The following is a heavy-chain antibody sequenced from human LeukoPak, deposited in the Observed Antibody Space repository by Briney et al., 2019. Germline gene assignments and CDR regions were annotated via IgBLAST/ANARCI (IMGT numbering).Heavy chain of an antibody. CDR1: GFTFSSYA. Sequence: GGSLRLSCAASGFTFSSYAMHWVRQAPGKGLEWVAVISYDGSNKYYADSVKGRFTISRDNSKNTLYLQMNSLRAEDTAVYYCAREDYYDSSGFGGGYWGQGTLVTVSS. D-gene: IGHD3-22*01. J-gene: IGHJ4*02. CDR3: AREDYYDSSGFGGGY. CDR2: ISYDGSNK. V-gene: IGHV3-30*14.